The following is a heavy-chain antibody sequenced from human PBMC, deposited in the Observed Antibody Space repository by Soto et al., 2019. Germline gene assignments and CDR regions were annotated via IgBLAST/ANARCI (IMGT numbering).Heavy chain of an antibody. Sequence: TLSLTCTVSGGSISSGDYYWSWIRQPPGKGLEWIGYIYYSGSTYYNPSLKSRVTISVDTSKNQFSLKLSSVTAADTAVYYCASRHYSGWYVFVYWGQGTLVTVSS. CDR1: GGSISSGDYY. J-gene: IGHJ4*02. CDR2: IYYSGST. V-gene: IGHV4-30-4*01. CDR3: ASRHYSGWYVFVY. D-gene: IGHD6-19*01.